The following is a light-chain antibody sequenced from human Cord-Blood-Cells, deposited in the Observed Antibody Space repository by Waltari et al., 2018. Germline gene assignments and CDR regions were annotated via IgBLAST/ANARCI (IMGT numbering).Light chain of an antibody. Sequence: QSSLTQPSSVSGSPGPSITISCTGTNRDVWSYKLFPWFQQHPGKAPKLMIYEGSKRPSGVSNRFSGSKSGNTASLTISGLRAEDEADYYCCSYAGSSTFYVFGTGTKVTVL. CDR3: CSYAGSSTFYV. CDR2: EGS. CDR1: NRDVWSYKL. J-gene: IGLJ1*01. V-gene: IGLV2-23*01.